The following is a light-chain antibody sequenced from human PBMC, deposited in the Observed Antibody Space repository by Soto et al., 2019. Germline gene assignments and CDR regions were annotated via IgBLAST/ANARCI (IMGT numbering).Light chain of an antibody. J-gene: IGKJ4*01. CDR2: DAS. CDR3: QQLTNWLT. Sequence: EIVLTQSPATLSLSPGERATLSCRASQSVSSYLAWYQQKPGQAPRLLIYDASNRATGIPARFSGRGSGTDFTLTISSLEPKDFAVYYCQQLTNWLTFGGGTKVDIK. V-gene: IGKV3-11*01. CDR1: QSVSSY.